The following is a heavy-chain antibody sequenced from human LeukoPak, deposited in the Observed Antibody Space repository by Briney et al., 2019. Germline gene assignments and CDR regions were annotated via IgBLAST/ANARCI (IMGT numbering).Heavy chain of an antibody. CDR3: ARKFGGYCSGTSCQINFDY. V-gene: IGHV3-23*01. CDR1: GFTFSSYA. CDR2: ISASARST. Sequence: GGSLRLSCAASGFTFSSYAMSWVRQAPGKGLELVSTISASARSTYYADSVKGRFTGSRDNSKNTLYLQMISLRAEDTAVYCARKFGGYCSGTSCQINFDYWGQGTLVTVSS. D-gene: IGHD2-2*01. J-gene: IGHJ4*02.